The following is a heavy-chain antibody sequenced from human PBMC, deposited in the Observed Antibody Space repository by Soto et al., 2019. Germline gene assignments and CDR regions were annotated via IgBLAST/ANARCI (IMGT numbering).Heavy chain of an antibody. D-gene: IGHD3-10*01. V-gene: IGHV1-8*01. Sequence: QVQLVQSGAEVKKPGASVKVSCKASGYTFTSYEINWVRQATGQGLEWMGWMNPNSGDTGYAQKFQGRVTMTRNTSISTAYMELSSLRSEDTAVYYCAIGELLWCGDLLRWGQGTLVTVSS. J-gene: IGHJ4*02. CDR2: MNPNSGDT. CDR1: GYTFTSYE. CDR3: AIGELLWCGDLLR.